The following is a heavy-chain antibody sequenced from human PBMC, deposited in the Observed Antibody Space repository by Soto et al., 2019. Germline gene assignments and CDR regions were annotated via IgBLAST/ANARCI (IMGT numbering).Heavy chain of an antibody. CDR1: GFTFSDYG. V-gene: IGHV3-30*02. CDR2: IWHDGSEK. Sequence: QVQLVESGGGVVQPGASLRLSCAASGFTFSDYGMHWVRQAPGKGLQWVALIWHDGSEKRYAESVKGRVTVSRDNAKNTVYLQMNGMGVEDTAVYYFAKERFQ. CDR3: AKERFQ. J-gene: IGHJ1*01.